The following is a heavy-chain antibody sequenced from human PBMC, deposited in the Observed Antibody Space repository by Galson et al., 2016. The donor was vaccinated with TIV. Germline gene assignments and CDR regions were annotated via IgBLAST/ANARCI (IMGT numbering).Heavy chain of an antibody. V-gene: IGHV3-30-3*01. J-gene: IGHJ4*02. Sequence: SLRLSCAASGFTFSSYTFHWVRQTPGKGLEWVAIISHDGNNKDVADSVQGRFTISRDSSKNTVYLQMNNLRPEYTALYFCTRDGRGNWKYVDNFDYCGQGTLVTVSS. CDR2: ISHDGNNK. CDR1: GFTFSSYT. D-gene: IGHD1-7*01. CDR3: TRDGRGNWKYVDNFDY.